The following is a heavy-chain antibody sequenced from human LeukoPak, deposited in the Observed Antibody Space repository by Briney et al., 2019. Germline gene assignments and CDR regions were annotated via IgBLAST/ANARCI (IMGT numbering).Heavy chain of an antibody. Sequence: SVKVSCKASGGTFSSYAISWVRQAPGQGLEWMGRIIPIFGTANYAQKFQGRVTITTDESTSTAYMELSSLRSEDTAVYYCARGRDGYNSGELNYWGQGTLVTVSS. D-gene: IGHD5-24*01. V-gene: IGHV1-69*05. J-gene: IGHJ4*02. CDR3: ARGRDGYNSGELNY. CDR2: IIPIFGTA. CDR1: GGTFSSYA.